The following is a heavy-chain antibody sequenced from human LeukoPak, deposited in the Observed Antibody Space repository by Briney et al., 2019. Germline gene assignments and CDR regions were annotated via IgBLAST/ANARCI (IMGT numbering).Heavy chain of an antibody. Sequence: PSETLSPTCTVSGGSISSYYWSWIRQPPGKGLEWIGYIYYGGSTNYNPSLKSRVTISVDTSKNQFSLKLSSVTAADTAAYYCASSGEEDSNFDYWGQGTLVTVSS. CDR1: GGSISSYY. V-gene: IGHV4-59*01. J-gene: IGHJ4*02. CDR3: ASSGEEDSNFDY. CDR2: IYYGGST. D-gene: IGHD7-27*01.